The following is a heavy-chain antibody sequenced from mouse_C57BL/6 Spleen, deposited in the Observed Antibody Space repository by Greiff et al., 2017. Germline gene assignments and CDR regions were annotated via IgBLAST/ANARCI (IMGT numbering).Heavy chain of an antibody. D-gene: IGHD3-2*02. CDR2: ISSGGSYT. CDR1: GFTFSSYG. J-gene: IGHJ4*01. V-gene: IGHV5-6*01. Sequence: EVHLVESGGDLVKPGGSLKLSCAASGFTFSSYGMSWVRQTPDKRLEWVATISSGGSYTYYPDSVKGRFTISRDNAKNTLYLQMSSLKSEDTAMYYCAKDYTAQAAMDYWGQGTSVTVSS. CDR3: AKDYTAQAAMDY.